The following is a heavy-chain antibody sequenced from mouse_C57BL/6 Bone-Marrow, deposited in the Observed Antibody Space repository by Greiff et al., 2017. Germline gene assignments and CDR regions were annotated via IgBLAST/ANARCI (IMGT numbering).Heavy chain of an antibody. J-gene: IGHJ2*01. CDR2: IDPSDSYT. CDR3: ARDVYYGSSYYFDY. Sequence: QVHVKQPGAELVMPGASVKLSCKASGYTFTSYWMHWVKQRPGQGLEWIGEIDPSDSYTNYNQKFKGKSTLTVDKSSSTAYMQLSILTSEDSAVYYCARDVYYGSSYYFDYWGQGTTLTVSS. V-gene: IGHV1-69*01. CDR1: GYTFTSYW. D-gene: IGHD1-1*01.